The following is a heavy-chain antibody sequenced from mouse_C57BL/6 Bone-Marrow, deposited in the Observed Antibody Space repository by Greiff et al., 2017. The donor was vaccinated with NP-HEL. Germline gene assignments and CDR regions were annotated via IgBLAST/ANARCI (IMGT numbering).Heavy chain of an antibody. CDR1: GYTFTSYW. Sequence: VQLKQPGAELVMPGASVKLSCKASGYTFTSYWMHWVKQRPGQGLEWIGEIDPSDSYTNYNQKFKGKSTLTVDKSSSTAYMQLSSLTSEDSAVYYCARDLLKAMDYWGQGTSVTVSS. J-gene: IGHJ4*01. CDR2: IDPSDSYT. CDR3: ARDLLKAMDY. V-gene: IGHV1-69*01.